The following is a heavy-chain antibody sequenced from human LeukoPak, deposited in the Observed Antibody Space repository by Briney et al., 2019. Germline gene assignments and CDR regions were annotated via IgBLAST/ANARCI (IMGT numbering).Heavy chain of an antibody. V-gene: IGHV1-2*06. Sequence: GASVKVSCKASGYTFTGYYMHWVRQAPGQGLEWMGRINPNSGGTNYAQKFQGRATMTRDTSINTAYMDLNWLTSDDTAVYYCMRDPRTTKNAFDIWGQGTMVTVSS. D-gene: IGHD4-11*01. CDR3: MRDPRTTKNAFDI. CDR1: GYTFTGYY. CDR2: INPNSGGT. J-gene: IGHJ3*02.